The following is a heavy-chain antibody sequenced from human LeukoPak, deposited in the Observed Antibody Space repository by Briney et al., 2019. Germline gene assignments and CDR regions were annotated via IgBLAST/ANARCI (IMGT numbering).Heavy chain of an antibody. CDR3: ARTSGTGGDLDFDY. D-gene: IGHD4-17*01. V-gene: IGHV4-59*08. Sequence: SETLSLTCTVSGGSISSYYWSWIRQPPGKGLEWIGYIYYSGSTYYNPSLKSRVTISVDTSKNQFSLKLSSVTAADTAVYYCARTSGTGGDLDFDYWGQGTLVTVTS. CDR2: IYYSGST. J-gene: IGHJ4*02. CDR1: GGSISSYY.